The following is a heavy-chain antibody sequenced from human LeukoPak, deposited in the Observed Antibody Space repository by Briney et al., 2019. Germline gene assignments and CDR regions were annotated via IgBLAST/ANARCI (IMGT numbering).Heavy chain of an antibody. D-gene: IGHD3-10*01. V-gene: IGHV4-31*03. Sequence: PSETLSLTCTVSGCSISSGGYYWSWIRQHPGKGLEWIGYIYYSGSTYYNPSLKSRVTISVDTSKNQFSLKLSSVTAADTAVYYCAKDPPYYYGSGSLGSEYFQHWGQGTLVTVSS. CDR3: AKDPPYYYGSGSLGSEYFQH. CDR2: IYYSGST. CDR1: GCSISSGGYY. J-gene: IGHJ1*01.